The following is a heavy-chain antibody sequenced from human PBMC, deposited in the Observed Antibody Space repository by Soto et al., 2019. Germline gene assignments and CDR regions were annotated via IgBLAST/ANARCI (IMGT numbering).Heavy chain of an antibody. V-gene: IGHV3-53*01. CDR3: ARHRHLLATVGATSPLDP. J-gene: IGHJ5*02. CDR2: HYSGGST. D-gene: IGHD1-26*01. Sequence: PGGSLRLSCAISGFSVSSNYLSWVRQAPGKGLEWVSVHYSGGSTYYADSVQGRFTISRDKSNNTLYLQMRRVRAEDTAVYFCARHRHLLATVGATSPLDPWGQGTQVTVSS. CDR1: GFSVSSNY.